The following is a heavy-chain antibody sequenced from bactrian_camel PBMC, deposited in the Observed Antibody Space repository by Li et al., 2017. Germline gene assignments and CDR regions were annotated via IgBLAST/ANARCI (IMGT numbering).Heavy chain of an antibody. V-gene: IGHV3S53*01. CDR1: GYKSYY. Sequence: HVQLVESGGGSVQAGGSLKLSCVVSGYKSYYMAWFRQAPGNEREAVAFVDTSGGTNYAYSVAGRFPISKDNAKNTLYLQMNSLQPEDTAMYYCAARTQPYAIGGAMRPNDYACWGQGTQVTVS. J-gene: IGHJ4*01. D-gene: IGHD3*01. CDR2: VDTSGGT. CDR3: AARTQPYAIGGAMRPNDYAC.